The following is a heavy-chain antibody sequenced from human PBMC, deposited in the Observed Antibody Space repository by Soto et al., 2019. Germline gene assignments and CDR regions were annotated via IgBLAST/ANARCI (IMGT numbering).Heavy chain of an antibody. CDR3: ARESHDILTGPPWVWYFDL. J-gene: IGHJ2*01. Sequence: QVQLQQWGAGPLRPLETLSLTCGVSGGSFSGYYWAWIRPSPGKELEWIGEINDRGSINYNPSLKSRVSISVDTSKNHYSLNLRSVTAADPAVYYCARESHDILTGPPWVWYFDLWGRGTLVTVSS. D-gene: IGHD3-9*01. V-gene: IGHV4-34*01. CDR1: GGSFSGYY. CDR2: INDRGSI.